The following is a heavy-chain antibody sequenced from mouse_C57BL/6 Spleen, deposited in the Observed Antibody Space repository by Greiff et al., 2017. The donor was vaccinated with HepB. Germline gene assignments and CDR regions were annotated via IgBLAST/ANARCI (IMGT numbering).Heavy chain of an antibody. D-gene: IGHD1-1*01. V-gene: IGHV1-55*01. Sequence: QVQLQQSGAELVKPGASVKMSCKASGYTFTSYWITWVKQRPGQGLEWIGDIYPGSGSTNYNEKFKSKATLTVDTSSSTAYMQLSSLTSEDSAVYYCARGGPFTDWYFDVWGTGTTVTVSS. CDR3: ARGGPFTDWYFDV. J-gene: IGHJ1*03. CDR2: IYPGSGST. CDR1: GYTFTSYW.